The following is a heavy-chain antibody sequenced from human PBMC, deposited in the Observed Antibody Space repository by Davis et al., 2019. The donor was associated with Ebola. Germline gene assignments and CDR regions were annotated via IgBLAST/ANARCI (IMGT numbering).Heavy chain of an antibody. D-gene: IGHD3-22*01. CDR3: AAESRGYYDH. CDR1: GDSISSNQW. J-gene: IGHJ5*02. Sequence: SEALSLTCAVSGDSISSNQWWTWVRQPPGKGLEWIGKIYQTGTTNYSPSLKSRVTISIDKSRNQFSLHLISVTAADTAVYYCAAESRGYYDHWGQGTLVTASS. CDR2: IYQTGTT. V-gene: IGHV4-4*02.